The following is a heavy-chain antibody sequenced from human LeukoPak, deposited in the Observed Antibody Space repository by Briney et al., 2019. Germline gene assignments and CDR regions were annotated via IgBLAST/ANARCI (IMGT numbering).Heavy chain of an antibody. J-gene: IGHJ4*02. Sequence: ASVKVSCKASGHTFTTYAMHWVRQAPGQRLEWMGWINAGNGNTKYSQRFQGRVTISRDTSATTAYMERSSLRSEDTAVYYCARGASSDWPFDYWGQGTLVTVSS. CDR2: INAGNGNT. CDR1: GHTFTTYA. CDR3: ARGASSDWPFDY. D-gene: IGHD6-19*01. V-gene: IGHV1-3*01.